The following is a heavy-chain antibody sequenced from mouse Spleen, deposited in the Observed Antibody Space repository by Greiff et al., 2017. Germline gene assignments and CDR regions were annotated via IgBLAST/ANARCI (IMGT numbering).Heavy chain of an antibody. D-gene: IGHD4-1*01. Sequence: EVQGVESGGGLVKPGGSLKLSCAASGFTFSSYAMSWVRQTPEKRLEWVATISDGGSYIYYPENVKGRFTISRDNAKNNLYLQMSHLKSEDTAMYYCARDLLGRAMDDWGQGTSVTVSS. V-gene: IGHV5-4*01. J-gene: IGHJ4*01. CDR1: GFTFSSYA. CDR3: ARDLLGRAMDD. CDR2: ISDGGSYI.